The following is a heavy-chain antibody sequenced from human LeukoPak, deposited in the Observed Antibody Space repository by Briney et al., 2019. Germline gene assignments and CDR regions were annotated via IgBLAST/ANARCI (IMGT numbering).Heavy chain of an antibody. CDR3: ARDPIGSRWPYYFDY. J-gene: IGHJ4*02. CDR1: GYTFTTYA. Sequence: ASVTVSRKASGYTFTTYAMHWVRQAPGQRLEWMGWINAGNGNTKYSQKFQARVTITRDTSASTAYMELSSLRSEDTAVYYCARDPIGSRWPYYFDYWGQGTLITVSS. CDR2: INAGNGNT. D-gene: IGHD6-13*01. V-gene: IGHV1-3*01.